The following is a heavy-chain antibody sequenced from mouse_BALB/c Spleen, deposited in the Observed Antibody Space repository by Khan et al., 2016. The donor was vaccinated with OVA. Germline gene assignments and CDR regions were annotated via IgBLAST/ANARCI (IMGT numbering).Heavy chain of an antibody. CDR2: IYPGTDNT. V-gene: IGHV1S132*01. Sequence: QVQLQQSGAELVRPGASVKLSCKTSGYIFTSYWIHWIKQRSGQGLEWIARIYPGTDNTYYNERLKDKATLTADKSSSTAYMQLSSLKSEDSAVYFCARGDALDYFDYWGQGTTLTVSS. CDR3: ARGDALDYFDY. CDR1: GYIFTSYW. J-gene: IGHJ2*01.